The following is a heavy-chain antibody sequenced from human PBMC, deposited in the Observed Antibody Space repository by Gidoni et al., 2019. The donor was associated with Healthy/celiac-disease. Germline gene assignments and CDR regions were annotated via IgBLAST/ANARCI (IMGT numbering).Heavy chain of an antibody. V-gene: IGHV2-70*01. J-gene: IGHJ5*02. CDR3: ARMRIAAAGSEVCEKIDP. CDR2: IDWDDDK. CDR1: GFSLSTSGMC. D-gene: IGHD6-13*01. Sequence: QVTLRESGPALVKPTQTLTLTCTFAGFSLSTSGMCVSWIRQPPGKALEWLALIDWDDDKYYSTSLKTRLTISKDTSKNQVVLTMTNMDPVDTATYYCARMRIAAAGSEVCEKIDPWGQGTLVTVSS.